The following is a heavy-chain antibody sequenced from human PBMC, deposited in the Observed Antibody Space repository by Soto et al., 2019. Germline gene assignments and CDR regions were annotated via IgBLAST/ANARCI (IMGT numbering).Heavy chain of an antibody. V-gene: IGHV3-74*01. CDR2: INGDGRSTGRSA. D-gene: IGHD3-3*01. Sequence: EVHLVESGGGLVQPGGSLRLSCAASGFTFSSYWMHWVRQAPGKGLVWVARINGDGRSTGRSASYADSVRGRFTISRDNAKITLYLYMNSVTAADTGVYYCARAQDWSTDYGGKVTLVIVCS. CDR1: GFTFSSYW. CDR3: ARAQDWSTDY. J-gene: IGHJ4*02.